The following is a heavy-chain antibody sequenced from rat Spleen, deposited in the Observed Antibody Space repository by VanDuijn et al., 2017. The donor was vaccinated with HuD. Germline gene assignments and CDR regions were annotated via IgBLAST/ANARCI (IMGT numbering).Heavy chain of an antibody. CDR1: GFTFSNYD. V-gene: IGHV5-20*01. J-gene: IGHJ3*01. D-gene: IGHD1-2*01. CDR2: ISYDGSST. Sequence: EVQLVESGGGLVQPGRSMKLSCAASGFTFSNYDMAWVRQAPTKGLEWVASISYDGSSTYYRDSVKGRFTISRDNAKSTLYLQMDSLRSEDTATYYCTYSSPFAYWGQGTLVTVSS. CDR3: TYSSPFAY.